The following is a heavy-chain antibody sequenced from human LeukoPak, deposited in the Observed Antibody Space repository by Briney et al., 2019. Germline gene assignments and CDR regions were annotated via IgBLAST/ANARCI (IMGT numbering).Heavy chain of an antibody. J-gene: IGHJ5*02. Sequence: SETLSLTCTVSGGSIGSGGYYWSWIRQHPGKGLEWIGCIYYSGSTYYNPSLKSRVTISVDTSKNQFSLKLSSVTAADTAVYYCARAFDIVVVVAATPGYNWFDPWGQGTLVTVSS. CDR1: GGSIGSGGYY. D-gene: IGHD2-15*01. V-gene: IGHV4-31*03. CDR2: IYYSGST. CDR3: ARAFDIVVVVAATPGYNWFDP.